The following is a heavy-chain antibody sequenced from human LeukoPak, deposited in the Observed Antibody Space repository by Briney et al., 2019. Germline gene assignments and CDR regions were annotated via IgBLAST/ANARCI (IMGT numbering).Heavy chain of an antibody. CDR3: ARDRRYYDSSGDY. Sequence: GGSLRLSCAASGFTFSSYSMNWVRQAPGKGLEWVSSISSSSSYIYYADSVKGRFTISRDNAKNSLYLQMNSPTAEDTAVHYCARDRRYYDSSGDYWGQGTLVTVSS. D-gene: IGHD3-22*01. J-gene: IGHJ4*02. CDR2: ISSSSSYI. V-gene: IGHV3-21*01. CDR1: GFTFSSYS.